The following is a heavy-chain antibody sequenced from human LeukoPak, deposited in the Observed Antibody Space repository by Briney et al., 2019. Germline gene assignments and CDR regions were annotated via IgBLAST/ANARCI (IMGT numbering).Heavy chain of an antibody. CDR2: ISSSSSTI. V-gene: IGHV3-48*02. CDR1: GFTFSSYS. J-gene: IGHJ3*02. D-gene: IGHD2-2*01. CDR3: ANLLRGYCSSTSCSDAFDI. Sequence: GGSLRLSCAASGFTFSSYSMNWVRQAPGKGLEWVSYISSSSSTIYYADSVKGRFTISRDNAKNSLYLKMSSLRDEDTAVYYCANLLRGYCSSTSCSDAFDIWGQGTMVTVSS.